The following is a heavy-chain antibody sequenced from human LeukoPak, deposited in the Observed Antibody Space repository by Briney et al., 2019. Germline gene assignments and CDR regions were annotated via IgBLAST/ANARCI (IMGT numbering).Heavy chain of an antibody. CDR3: ARGVPNRYSGSYYDY. CDR1: GGSISSYY. Sequence: SETLSLTCSVSGGSISSYYWSWIRQPAGKGLEWIGRIYTSGSTNYNPSLKSRVTMSVDTSKNQFSLKLSSVTAADTAVYYCARGVPNRYSGSYYDYWGQGTLVTVSS. V-gene: IGHV4-4*07. J-gene: IGHJ4*02. D-gene: IGHD1-26*01. CDR2: IYTSGST.